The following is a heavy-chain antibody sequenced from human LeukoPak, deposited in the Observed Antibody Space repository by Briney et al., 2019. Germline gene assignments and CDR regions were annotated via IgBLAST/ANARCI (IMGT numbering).Heavy chain of an antibody. J-gene: IGHJ4*02. CDR3: AREGITYYYDSSGYYPY. CDR2: INHSGST. V-gene: IGHV4-4*02. CDR1: GGSISSSNW. Sequence: SETLSLTCAVSGGSISSSNWWSWVRQPPGKGLEWIGEINHSGSTNYNPSLKSRVTISVDTSKNQFSLKLSSVTAADTAVYYCAREGITYYYDSSGYYPYWGQGTLVTVSS. D-gene: IGHD3-22*01.